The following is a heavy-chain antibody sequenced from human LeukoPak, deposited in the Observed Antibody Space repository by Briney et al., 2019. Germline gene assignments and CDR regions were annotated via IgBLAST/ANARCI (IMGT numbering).Heavy chain of an antibody. J-gene: IGHJ4*02. D-gene: IGHD3-3*01. V-gene: IGHV3-30*02. CDR2: IRYDGSNK. Sequence: GGSLRLPCAASGFTFSSYGMHWVRQAPGKGLEWVAFIRYDGSNKYYADSVKGRFTISRDNSKNTLYLQMNSLRAEDTAVYYCAKATQFGVVIIPVWDYWGQGTLVTVSS. CDR1: GFTFSSYG. CDR3: AKATQFGVVIIPVWDY.